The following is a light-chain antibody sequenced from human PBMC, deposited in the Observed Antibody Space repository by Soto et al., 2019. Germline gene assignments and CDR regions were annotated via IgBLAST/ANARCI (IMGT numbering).Light chain of an antibody. CDR2: EVS. J-gene: IGLJ1*01. V-gene: IGLV2-14*01. CDR3: SSYTSSTSLDV. CDR1: SSDVGGYNY. Sequence: ALAQPASVSGSPGQSITISCTGTSSDVGGYNYVSWYQQHPGKAPKLMIYEVSNRPSGVSIRFSGSKSGNTASLTISGLQAEDEADYYCSSYTSSTSLDVFGTGTKVTVL.